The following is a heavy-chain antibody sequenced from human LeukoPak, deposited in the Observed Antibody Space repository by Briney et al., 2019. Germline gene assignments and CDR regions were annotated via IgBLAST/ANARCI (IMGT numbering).Heavy chain of an antibody. CDR2: INAGKGNT. CDR1: GYTFTSYG. CDR3: AREGSGGATGFDY. Sequence: GASVKVSCKASGYTFTSYGISWVRQAPGQRLEWMGWINAGKGNTKYSQKFQGRVTITRDTSASTAYMELSSLRSEDTAVYYCAREGSGGATGFDYWGQGTLVTVSS. J-gene: IGHJ4*02. V-gene: IGHV1-3*01. D-gene: IGHD6-19*01.